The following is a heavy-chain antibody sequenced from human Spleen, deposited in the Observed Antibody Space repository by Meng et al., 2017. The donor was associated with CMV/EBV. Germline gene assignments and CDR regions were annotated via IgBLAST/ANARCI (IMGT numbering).Heavy chain of an antibody. Sequence: GESLKISCAASGFTFDDYAMHWVRQAPGKGLEWVSSISGGSRHIYYADSMQGRFTISRDNAKNLLYLQMNNLRADDTAVYYCARDSGVFYDLWSDDYDYYTMDVWGQGTTVTVSS. CDR1: GFTFDDYA. CDR2: ISGGSRHI. V-gene: IGHV3-21*06. J-gene: IGHJ6*02. CDR3: ARDSGVFYDLWSDDYDYYTMDV. D-gene: IGHD3-3*01.